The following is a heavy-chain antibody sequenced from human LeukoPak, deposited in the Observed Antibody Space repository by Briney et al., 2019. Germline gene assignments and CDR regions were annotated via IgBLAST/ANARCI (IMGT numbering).Heavy chain of an antibody. V-gene: IGHV1-69*06. CDR3: AKTTLSAPTTGAIDS. CDR1: GGTFITYA. Sequence: GASVRVSCKASGGTFITYAFNWVRQAPAQGLEWMGAIIPIFGTPNYAQTFQGRVTLTADKTTNTAYMELSSLRSDDTAVYFCAKTTLSAPTTGAIDSWGQGTLVTVSS. J-gene: IGHJ4*02. D-gene: IGHD6-25*01. CDR2: IIPIFGTP.